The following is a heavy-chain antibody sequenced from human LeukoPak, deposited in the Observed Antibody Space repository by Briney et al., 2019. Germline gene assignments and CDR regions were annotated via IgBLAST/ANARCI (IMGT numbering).Heavy chain of an antibody. Sequence: SETLSLTCAVNGGSFSGYYWSWIRQPPGKGLEWIGEINHSGSTNYNPSLKSRVTISVDTSKHQFSLKLSSVTAADTAVYYCAISSYSSSWYAGYWGQGTLVTVSS. CDR1: GGSFSGYY. CDR2: INHSGST. J-gene: IGHJ4*02. D-gene: IGHD6-13*01. CDR3: AISSYSSSWYAGY. V-gene: IGHV4-34*01.